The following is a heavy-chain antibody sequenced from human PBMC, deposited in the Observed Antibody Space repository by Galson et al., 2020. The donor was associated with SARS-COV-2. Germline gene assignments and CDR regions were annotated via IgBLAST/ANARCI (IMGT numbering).Heavy chain of an antibody. Sequence: SETLSLTCTVSGGSISSGGYYWSWIRQHPGKGLEWIGYIYYSGSTYYNPSLKSRVTISVDTSKNQFSLKLSSVTAADTAVYYCARDHLVRYGSGGHDTYYYYYGMDVWGQGTTVTVSS. D-gene: IGHD3-10*01. CDR2: IYYSGST. CDR3: ARDHLVRYGSGGHDTYYYYYGMDV. V-gene: IGHV4-31*03. CDR1: GGSISSGGYY. J-gene: IGHJ6*02.